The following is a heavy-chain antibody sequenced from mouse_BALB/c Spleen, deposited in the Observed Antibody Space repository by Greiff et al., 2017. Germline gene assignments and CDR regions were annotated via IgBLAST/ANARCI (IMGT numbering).Heavy chain of an antibody. Sequence: EVHLVESGGGLVKPGGSLKLSCAASGFTFSSYAMSWVRQTPEKRLEWVASISSGGSTYYPDSVKGRFTISRDNARNILYLQMSSLRSEDTAMYYCARGSYGNSYYYAMDYWGQGTSVTVSS. V-gene: IGHV5-6-5*01. CDR3: ARGSYGNSYYYAMDY. CDR1: GFTFSSYA. CDR2: ISSGGST. J-gene: IGHJ4*01. D-gene: IGHD2-10*02.